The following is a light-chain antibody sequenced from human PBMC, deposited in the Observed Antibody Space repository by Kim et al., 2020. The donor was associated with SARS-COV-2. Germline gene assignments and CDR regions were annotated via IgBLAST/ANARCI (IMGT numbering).Light chain of an antibody. CDR3: GTWDSSLSAV. Sequence: PGKKVTTSCSGSSSNIGNNYVSWDQQLPGTAPKLLIYDNNKRPSGIPDRFSGSKSGTSATLGITGLQTGDEADYYCGTWDSSLSAVFGGGTQLTVL. CDR1: SSNIGNNY. CDR2: DNN. V-gene: IGLV1-51*01. J-gene: IGLJ2*01.